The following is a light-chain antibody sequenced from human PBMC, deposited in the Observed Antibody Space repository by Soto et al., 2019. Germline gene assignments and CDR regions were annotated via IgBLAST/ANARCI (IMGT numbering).Light chain of an antibody. Sequence: QSALTQPASVSGSPGQSITISCTGTSSDVGSYNLVSWYQQYPGKAPKLMIYEVYNRPAGVSDRFSGSKSGNTASLTISGLQTGDEGDYYCSSYSSTNTLYVFGTGTKVTVL. CDR2: EVY. J-gene: IGLJ1*01. V-gene: IGLV2-14*02. CDR3: SSYSSTNTLYV. CDR1: SSDVGSYNL.